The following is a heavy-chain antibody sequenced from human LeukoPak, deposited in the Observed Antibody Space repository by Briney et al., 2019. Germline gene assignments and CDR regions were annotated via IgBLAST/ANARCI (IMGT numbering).Heavy chain of an antibody. D-gene: IGHD6-13*01. Sequence: GESLKISCKGSGYSFSNYWIGWVRQMPGEGLEWMGIIYPGDSETTYNPPFRGQVTISADKSINTAYLQWSSLKASDTAMYYCARHLIAASTTDRSPFDIWGQGTMVTVSS. CDR1: GYSFSNYW. J-gene: IGHJ3*02. CDR3: ARHLIAASTTDRSPFDI. V-gene: IGHV5-51*01. CDR2: IYPGDSET.